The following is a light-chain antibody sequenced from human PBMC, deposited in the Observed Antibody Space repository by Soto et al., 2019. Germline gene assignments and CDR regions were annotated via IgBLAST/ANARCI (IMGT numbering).Light chain of an antibody. Sequence: ETVMTQSPATLSVSPGEGATLSCRASQSVSSNLAWYQQKVGQAPRLLIWGASNRVTGIPARFSGSGSGTEFTLAISSLQSEDFAVYYCQQSNNWPNTFGQGIKLEIK. CDR3: QQSNNWPNT. CDR1: QSVSSN. J-gene: IGKJ2*01. CDR2: GAS. V-gene: IGKV3-15*01.